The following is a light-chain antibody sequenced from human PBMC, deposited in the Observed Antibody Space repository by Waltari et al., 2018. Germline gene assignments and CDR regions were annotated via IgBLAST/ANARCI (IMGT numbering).Light chain of an antibody. Sequence: EIVMTQSPLSLAVTPGEPASISCRSTQSLLHRTGYNYVDWYLQKPGHSPQLLIYLGSNRAPGVPDRFSGSGSGTDFTLHITRLEAEDVGVFYCMQVLQTPYTFGQGTKLEIK. CDR1: QSLLHRTGYNY. V-gene: IGKV2-28*01. CDR3: MQVLQTPYT. J-gene: IGKJ2*01. CDR2: LGS.